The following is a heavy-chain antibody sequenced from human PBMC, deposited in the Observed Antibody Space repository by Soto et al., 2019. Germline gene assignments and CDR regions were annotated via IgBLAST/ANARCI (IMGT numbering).Heavy chain of an antibody. V-gene: IGHV3-30-3*01. J-gene: IGHJ5*02. CDR3: AKVFGVGATASWFDP. Sequence: GGSLRLSCAASGFTFSSYAMHWVRQAPGKGLEWVAVISYDGSNKYYADSVKGRFTISRDNSKNTLYLQMNSLRAEDTAVYYCAKVFGVGATASWFDPWGPGTLVTVSS. CDR1: GFTFSSYA. D-gene: IGHD1-26*01. CDR2: ISYDGSNK.